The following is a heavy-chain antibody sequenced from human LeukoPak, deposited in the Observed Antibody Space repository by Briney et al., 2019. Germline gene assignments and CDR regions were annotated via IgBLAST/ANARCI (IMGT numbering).Heavy chain of an antibody. CDR3: AREVRGDYFDF. Sequence: GGSLRLSCAASGFTVSSNYMSWVRQAPGKGLEWVSLIYSGGSTYYADSVKGRFTISRDNSKNTLYLQMNSLRADDTAVYYCAREVRGDYFDFWGQGTLVTVSS. V-gene: IGHV3-53*01. J-gene: IGHJ4*02. CDR1: GFTVSSNY. CDR2: IYSGGST. D-gene: IGHD3-16*01.